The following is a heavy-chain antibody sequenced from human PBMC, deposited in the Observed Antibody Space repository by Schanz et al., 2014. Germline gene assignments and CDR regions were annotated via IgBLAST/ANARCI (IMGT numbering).Heavy chain of an antibody. Sequence: QVQLLQFGGGVVQPGRSLRLSCAASGFTFSSYAMHWVRQASGKGLEWVALISNDGSIKYYADSVKGRFTISRDNSENTLYLQMNSLRAEDTAVYYCARDLEGYDGGGGGFDPWGQGTLVTVSS. V-gene: IGHV3-30-3*01. J-gene: IGHJ5*02. CDR1: GFTFSSYA. CDR3: ARDLEGYDGGGGGFDP. D-gene: IGHD2-21*01. CDR2: ISNDGSIK.